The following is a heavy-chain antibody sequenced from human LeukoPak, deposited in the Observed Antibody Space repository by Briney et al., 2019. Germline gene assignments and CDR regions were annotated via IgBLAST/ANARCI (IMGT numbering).Heavy chain of an antibody. CDR1: GVSISSSSYY. D-gene: IGHD3-22*01. CDR2: IYYSGST. J-gene: IGHJ4*02. Sequence: SETLSLTCTVSGVSISSSSYYWGWIRQPPGKGVEWIGNIYYSGSTYYNPSLKSRVTISVDTSKNQFSLRLSSVTAADTAVYYCARRLLNYYDSSGYYTDWGQGTLVTVSS. V-gene: IGHV4-39*01. CDR3: ARRLLNYYDSSGYYTD.